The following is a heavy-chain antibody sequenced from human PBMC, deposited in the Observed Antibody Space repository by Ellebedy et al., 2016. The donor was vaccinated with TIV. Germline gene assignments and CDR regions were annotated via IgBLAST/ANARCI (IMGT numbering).Heavy chain of an antibody. CDR3: ARLNGYGGLVIDP. CDR1: GYSFTSYW. J-gene: IGHJ5*02. V-gene: IGHV5-51*01. Sequence: KVSCXGSGYSFTSYWIGWVRQMPGKGLEWMGIIYPGDSDTRYSPSFQGQVTISADKSISTAYLQWSSLKASDTAMYYCARLNGYGGLVIDPWGQGTLVTVSS. D-gene: IGHD5-18*01. CDR2: IYPGDSDT.